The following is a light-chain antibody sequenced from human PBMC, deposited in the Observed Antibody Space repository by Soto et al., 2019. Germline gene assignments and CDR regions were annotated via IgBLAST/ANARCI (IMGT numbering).Light chain of an antibody. Sequence: QSALTQPASVSGSPGQSIAISCTRTSSDVGGYNYVSWYQQYPDKAPKLMIYEVSNRPSGVSNRFSGSKSGNTASLTISGLQAEYEADYYCSSYTSSSTWVFGGGTKLTVL. J-gene: IGLJ3*02. CDR2: EVS. V-gene: IGLV2-14*01. CDR3: SSYTSSSTWV. CDR1: SSDVGGYNY.